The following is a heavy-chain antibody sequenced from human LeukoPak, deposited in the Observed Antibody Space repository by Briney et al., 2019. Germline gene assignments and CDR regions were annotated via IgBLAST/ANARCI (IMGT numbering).Heavy chain of an antibody. V-gene: IGHV3-23*01. CDR3: VTTVKSTHGDYWGFFDC. CDR2: ISGSGGST. J-gene: IGHJ4*02. Sequence: PGGSLRLSCAASGFTFSSYAMSWVRQAPGKGLEWVSAISGSGGSTYYADSVKGRFTISRDNSKNTLYLQMNSLRAEDTAIYYCVTTVKSTHGDYWGFFDCWGQGAQVTVSS. CDR1: GFTFSSYA. D-gene: IGHD4-17*01.